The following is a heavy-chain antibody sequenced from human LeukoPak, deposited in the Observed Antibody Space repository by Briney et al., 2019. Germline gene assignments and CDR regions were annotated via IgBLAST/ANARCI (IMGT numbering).Heavy chain of an antibody. CDR1: GFTFSTYW. CDR2: IKEDGSKG. J-gene: IGHJ4*02. Sequence: GGSLRLSCAASGFTFSTYWMSWVRQAPGKGLEWVANIKEDGSKGYYGDSVKGRFTTSRDNAKSSLFLQMNSLRAEDTAVYYCAKDAPGYGAYDDWGQGILVTVSS. V-gene: IGHV3-7*01. D-gene: IGHD5-12*01. CDR3: AKDAPGYGAYDD.